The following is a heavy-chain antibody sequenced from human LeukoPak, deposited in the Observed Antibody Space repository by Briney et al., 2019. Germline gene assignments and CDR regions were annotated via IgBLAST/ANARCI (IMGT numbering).Heavy chain of an antibody. J-gene: IGHJ4*02. CDR1: GYSFTNYW. Sequence: KPGEALKISCKGSGYSFTNYWIAWVRQMPGRCLEWMVIIKPSDSHTRYSPSFQGQVTISADKSISTAYPQWSSLKASDSAMYYCARAWNFDYWGQGTLVTVSS. V-gene: IGHV5-51*01. CDR2: IKPSDSHT. CDR3: ARAWNFDY. D-gene: IGHD1-1*01.